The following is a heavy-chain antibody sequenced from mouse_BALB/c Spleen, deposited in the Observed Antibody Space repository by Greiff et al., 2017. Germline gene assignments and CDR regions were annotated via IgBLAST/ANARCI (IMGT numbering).Heavy chain of an antibody. J-gene: IGHJ4*01. D-gene: IGHD4-1*01. CDR2: ISSGGST. CDR3: ARRKANWEDYYAMDY. V-gene: IGHV5-6-5*01. CDR1: GFTFSSYA. Sequence: EVKLVESGGGLVKPGGSLKLSCAASGFTFSSYAMSWVRQTPEKRLEWVASISSGGSTYYPDSVKGRFTISRDNARNILYLQMSSLRSEDTAMYYCARRKANWEDYYAMDYWGQGTSVTVSS.